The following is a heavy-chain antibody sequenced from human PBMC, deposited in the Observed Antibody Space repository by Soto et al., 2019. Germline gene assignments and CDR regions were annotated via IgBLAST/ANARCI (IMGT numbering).Heavy chain of an antibody. CDR1: GFTFSSYA. CDR3: ATTPILTAMVPFDY. CDR2: ISGSGGST. Sequence: GGSLRLSCAASGFTFSSYAMSWVRQAPGKGLEWVSAISGSGGSTCYADSVKGRFTISRDNSKNTLYLQMNSLRAEDTAVYYCATTPILTAMVPFDYWGQGTLVTVSS. J-gene: IGHJ4*02. V-gene: IGHV3-23*01. D-gene: IGHD5-18*01.